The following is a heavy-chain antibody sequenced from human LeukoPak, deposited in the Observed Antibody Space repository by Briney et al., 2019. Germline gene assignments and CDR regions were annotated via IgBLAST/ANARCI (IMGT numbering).Heavy chain of an antibody. CDR1: GYTFTSYD. CDR2: MSPNSGNT. CDR3: ARGLSYGSAYYYYGMDV. Sequence: ASVKVSCKASGYTFTSYDINWVRQATGQGLEWMGWMSPNSGNTGYAQKFQGRVTMTRNTSISTAYMELSSLRSEDTAVYYCARGLSYGSAYYYYGMDVWGQGTTVTVSS. J-gene: IGHJ6*02. D-gene: IGHD3-10*01. V-gene: IGHV1-8*01.